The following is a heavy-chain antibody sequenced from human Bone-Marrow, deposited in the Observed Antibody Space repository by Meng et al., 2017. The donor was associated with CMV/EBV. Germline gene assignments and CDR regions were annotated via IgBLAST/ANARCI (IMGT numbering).Heavy chain of an antibody. J-gene: IGHJ3*02. Sequence: GESLRLSCAASGFTFSSYWMSWVRQAPGKGLEWVANIKQDGSEKYYVDSVKGRFTISRDNSKNTLYLQMNSLRAEDTAVYYCARSVEQRLLRIGFDMWGQGTMVTVSS. CDR1: GFTFSSYW. V-gene: IGHV3-7*01. CDR2: IKQDGSEK. D-gene: IGHD6-25*01. CDR3: ARSVEQRLLRIGFDM.